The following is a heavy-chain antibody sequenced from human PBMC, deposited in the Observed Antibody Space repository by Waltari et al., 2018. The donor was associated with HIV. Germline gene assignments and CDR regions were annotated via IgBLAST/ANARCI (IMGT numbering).Heavy chain of an antibody. Sequence: EGQQVESGGGVVRPGGCLLLPWVASGLNLDEYGMRWGRQAPGKGMEWVSGINWNGGSTGDADSVKGRFSISRDNAKNSLYLQMNSLRAEDTALYYCARDYGSGSYYNYWGQGTLVTVSS. V-gene: IGHV3-20*04. CDR3: ARDYGSGSYYNY. J-gene: IGHJ4*02. CDR2: INWNGGST. CDR1: GLNLDEYG. D-gene: IGHD3-10*01.